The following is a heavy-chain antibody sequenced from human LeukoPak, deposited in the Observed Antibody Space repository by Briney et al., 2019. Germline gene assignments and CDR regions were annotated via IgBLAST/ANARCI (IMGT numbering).Heavy chain of an antibody. CDR1: GFTFDDYG. D-gene: IGHD3-10*01. CDR3: ARDSNPYYYVSGSDY. Sequence: RPGGSLRLSCAASGFTFDDYGMSWVRQVPGKGLEWVSGINWNGGSTGYADSVKGRFTISRDNAKDSLYLQMNSLRAEDTALYYCARDSNPYYYVSGSDYWGQGTLVIVSS. V-gene: IGHV3-20*04. CDR2: INWNGGST. J-gene: IGHJ4*02.